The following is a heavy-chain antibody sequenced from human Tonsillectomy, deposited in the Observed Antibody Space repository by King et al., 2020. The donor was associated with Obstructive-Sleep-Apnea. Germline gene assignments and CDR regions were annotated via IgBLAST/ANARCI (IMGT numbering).Heavy chain of an antibody. J-gene: IGHJ4*02. CDR1: GGSISSRSYY. D-gene: IGHD3-3*01. CDR3: ARDIVFPIFGVVRYYFDY. V-gene: IGHV4-39*07. CDR2: IYYSGST. Sequence: LQLQESGPGLVKPSETLSLTCTVSGGSISSRSYYWGWIRQPPGKGLEWIGSIYYSGSTYYNPSLKSRVTISVDTSKNQFSLKLSSVTTADTAVYYCARDIVFPIFGVVRYYFDYWGQGTLVTVSS.